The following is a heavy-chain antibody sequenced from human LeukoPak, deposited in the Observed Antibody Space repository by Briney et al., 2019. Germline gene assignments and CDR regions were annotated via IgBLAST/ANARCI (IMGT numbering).Heavy chain of an antibody. V-gene: IGHV3-30*18. CDR3: AKVASYGMDV. CDR2: ISSDGSSK. CDR1: GFTFTTYG. Sequence: GGSLRLSCAASGFTFTTYGLHWVRQAPGKGLEWVASISSDGSSKYYADSVKGRFTISRDNSKNTLYLQMNSLRAEDTAVYYCAKVASYGMDVWGQGTTVTVSS. J-gene: IGHJ6*02.